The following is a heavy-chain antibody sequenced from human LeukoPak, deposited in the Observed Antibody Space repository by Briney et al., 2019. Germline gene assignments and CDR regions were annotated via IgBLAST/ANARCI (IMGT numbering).Heavy chain of an antibody. Sequence: GGSQRISCAASGFTLSNYWMSWVRQAPGKGLQWVANIKEDGSEKFYVDSVKGRFTISRDNAKNSLHLQLNSLRAEDTAVYYCTRQGHHNFEYWGQGTLVTVSS. V-gene: IGHV3-7*01. D-gene: IGHD1-14*01. CDR3: TRQGHHNFEY. CDR2: IKEDGSEK. CDR1: GFTLSNYW. J-gene: IGHJ4*02.